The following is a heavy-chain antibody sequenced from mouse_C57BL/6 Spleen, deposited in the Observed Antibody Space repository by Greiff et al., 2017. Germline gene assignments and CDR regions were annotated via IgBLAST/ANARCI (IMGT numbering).Heavy chain of an antibody. V-gene: IGHV2-5*01. D-gene: IGHD2-4*01. Sequence: VQLVESGPGLVQPSQSLSITCTVSGFSLTSYGVHWVRHSPGKGLEWLGVIWRGGSTDYNAAFMSRLSITKDNSKSQVFFKMNSLQADDTAIYYGAKNPYDYDVWFAYWGQGTLVTVSA. CDR1: GFSLTSYG. J-gene: IGHJ3*01. CDR3: AKNPYDYDVWFAY. CDR2: IWRGGST.